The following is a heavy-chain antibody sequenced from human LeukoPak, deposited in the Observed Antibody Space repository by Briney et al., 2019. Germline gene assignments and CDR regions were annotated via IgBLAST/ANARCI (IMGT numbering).Heavy chain of an antibody. Sequence: GGSLRLSCAASGFTFSNYAMSWVRQAPGKGLEWVSSISGSGVSPYYADSVKGRFTISRDNSKNTLYLQMSSLRAEDTAVYYCAKSGGSDWLTTFDYWGQGTLVTVSS. V-gene: IGHV3-23*01. CDR1: GFTFSNYA. D-gene: IGHD3-9*01. CDR2: ISGSGVSP. CDR3: AKSGGSDWLTTFDY. J-gene: IGHJ4*02.